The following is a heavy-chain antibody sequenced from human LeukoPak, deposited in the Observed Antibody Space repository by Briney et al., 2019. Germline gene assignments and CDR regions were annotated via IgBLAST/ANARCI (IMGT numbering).Heavy chain of an antibody. D-gene: IGHD4-17*01. Sequence: KPGGSLRLSCAASGFTFSSYSMNWVRQAPGKGLEWVSSISSSSSYIYYADSVKGRFTISRDNSKNTLYLQMNSLRAEDTAVYYCARDNQMTTVTTLDYWGQGTLVTVSS. V-gene: IGHV3-21*01. J-gene: IGHJ4*02. CDR2: ISSSSSYI. CDR3: ARDNQMTTVTTLDY. CDR1: GFTFSSYS.